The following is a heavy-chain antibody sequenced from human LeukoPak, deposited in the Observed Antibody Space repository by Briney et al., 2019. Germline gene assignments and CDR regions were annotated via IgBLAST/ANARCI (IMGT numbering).Heavy chain of an antibody. CDR3: AKGHDYGDYGNWGGFDY. D-gene: IGHD4-17*01. J-gene: IGHJ4*02. V-gene: IGHV3-23*01. CDR2: ISGSGGST. CDR1: GFTFSRYA. Sequence: GGSLRLSCAASGFTFSRYAMSWVRQAPGKGLEWVSAISGSGGSTYYADSVKGRFTISRDNSKNTLYLQMNSLRAEDTAVYYCAKGHDYGDYGNWGGFDYWGQGTLVTVSS.